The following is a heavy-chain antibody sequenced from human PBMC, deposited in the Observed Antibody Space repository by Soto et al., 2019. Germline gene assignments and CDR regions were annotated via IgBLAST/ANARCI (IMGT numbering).Heavy chain of an antibody. Sequence: GGSLILSCAASGFTFSSYAMHWVRQAPGKGLEWVAVISYDGSNKYYADPVKGRFTISRDNSKNTLYLQMNSLRAEDTAVYYCARADKGSGYYYFDYWGQGTLVTVSS. CDR3: ARADKGSGYYYFDY. D-gene: IGHD3-22*01. CDR1: GFTFSSYA. V-gene: IGHV3-30-3*01. J-gene: IGHJ4*02. CDR2: ISYDGSNK.